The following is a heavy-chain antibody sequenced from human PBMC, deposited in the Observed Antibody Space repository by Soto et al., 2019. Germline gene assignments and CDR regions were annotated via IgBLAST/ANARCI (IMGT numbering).Heavy chain of an antibody. V-gene: IGHV3-21*01. CDR2: ISSSSTYI. J-gene: IGHJ5*02. Sequence: VGSLRLSCAASGVTFSSYSMTWVRQAPGKGLEWVSSISSSSTYIYYADSVKGRFSISRDNAKNSLYLQMNSLRAEDTALYYCARTIYCSGSTCYNNWFDPWGQGTLVTVSS. CDR3: ARTIYCSGSTCYNNWFDP. D-gene: IGHD2-15*01. CDR1: GVTFSSYS.